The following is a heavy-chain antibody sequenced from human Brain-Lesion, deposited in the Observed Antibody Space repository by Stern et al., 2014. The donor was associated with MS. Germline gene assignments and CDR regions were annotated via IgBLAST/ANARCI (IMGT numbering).Heavy chain of an antibody. D-gene: IGHD2-2*01. Sequence: QVQLEESGAEVKKPGASAKVSCQASGYTLSSYDITWARQASGHRLEWMGWVSPYSGNTGYAQKCKGRVSMTSDPSISTVYMELASLTSGDTAVYCCARAVRNQLLSEYWGQGTLVTVSS. CDR3: ARAVRNQLLSEY. CDR1: GYTLSSYD. J-gene: IGHJ4*02. V-gene: IGHV1-8*02. CDR2: VSPYSGNT.